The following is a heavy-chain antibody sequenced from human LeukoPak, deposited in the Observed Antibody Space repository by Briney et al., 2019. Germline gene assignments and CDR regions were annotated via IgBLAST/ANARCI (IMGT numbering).Heavy chain of an antibody. J-gene: IGHJ3*02. CDR2: IRFGGSDK. CDR1: GFTFSSYG. D-gene: IGHD1-26*01. Sequence: GGSLRLSCAASGFTFSSYGMHWVRQAPGKGLEWVAFIRFGGSDKNYADSVKGRFTISRDNSKNTLFLQMNSLRGEDTAVYYCAKDPVLVGATPDAFDIWGQGTMVTVSS. V-gene: IGHV3-30*02. CDR3: AKDPVLVGATPDAFDI.